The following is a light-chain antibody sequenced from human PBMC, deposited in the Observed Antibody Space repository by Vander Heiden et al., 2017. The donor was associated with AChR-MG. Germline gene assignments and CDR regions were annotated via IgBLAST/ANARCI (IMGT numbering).Light chain of an antibody. CDR2: GAS. Sequence: ETVLTQSPATLSVSPGERATLSCRARQIVRSNLAWYQQKPGQAPRLLIYGASTRATGIPARFSGSGSGTEFTLTISSLQSEDFAVYYCQQDNSWPRTFGEGTKVEI. J-gene: IGKJ4*02. CDR1: QIVRSN. V-gene: IGKV3-15*01. CDR3: QQDNSWPRT.